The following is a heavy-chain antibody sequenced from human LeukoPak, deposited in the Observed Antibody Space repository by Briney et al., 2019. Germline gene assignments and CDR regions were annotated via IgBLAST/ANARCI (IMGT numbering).Heavy chain of an antibody. J-gene: IGHJ4*02. D-gene: IGHD5-18*01. CDR2: INAGNGNT. CDR1: GYTFTSYA. CDR3: ARDSKGYSYGYGY. V-gene: IGHV1-3*01. Sequence: ASVKVSCKASGYTFTSYAMHWVRQAPGQRLEWMGWINAGNGNTKYSQKFQGRVTITRDTSASTAYMELSSLRFEDTAVYYCARDSKGYSYGYGYWGQGTLVTVSS.